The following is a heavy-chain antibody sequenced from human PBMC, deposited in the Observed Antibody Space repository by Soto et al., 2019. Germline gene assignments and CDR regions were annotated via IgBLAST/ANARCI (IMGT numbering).Heavy chain of an antibody. D-gene: IGHD6-19*01. V-gene: IGHV4-30-4*01. CDR1: GGSISSGDYY. CDR3: ARVFSSSSGWYYFDY. CDR2: IYYSGST. J-gene: IGHJ4*02. Sequence: QVQLQESGPGLVKPSQTLSLTCTVSGGSISSGDYYWSWIRQPPGKGLEWIGYIYYSGSTYYNPSLKSRVTISVDTSKNQSSLKLSSVTAADTAVYYWARVFSSSSGWYYFDYWGQGTLVTVSS.